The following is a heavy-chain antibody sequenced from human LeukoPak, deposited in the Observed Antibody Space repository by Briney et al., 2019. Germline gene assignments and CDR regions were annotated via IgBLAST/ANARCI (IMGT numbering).Heavy chain of an antibody. D-gene: IGHD2-15*01. J-gene: IGHJ6*02. CDR1: GFTVRNNY. CDR2: IYSGGST. Sequence: GGSLRLSCAASGFTVRNNYMSWVRQAPGKGLEWVSVIYSGGSTYYADSVKGRFTISRDNSKNTLYLQMNSLRAEDTAVYYCARTPKVSQYGMDVWGQGTTVTVSS. V-gene: IGHV3-66*01. CDR3: ARTPKVSQYGMDV.